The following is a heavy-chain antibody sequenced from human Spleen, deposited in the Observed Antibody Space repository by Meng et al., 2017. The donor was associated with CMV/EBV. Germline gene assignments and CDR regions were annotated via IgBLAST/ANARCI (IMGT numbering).Heavy chain of an antibody. CDR2: IGDYNRYT. V-gene: IGHV1-18*01. D-gene: IGHD6-19*01. J-gene: IGHJ3*02. CDR1: GYTFRTFG. CDR3: ARASRLYSSGWYDDAFDI. Sequence: ASVKVSCKTSGYTFRTFGISWVRQAPGQGLEWMGWIGDYNRYTDYAQKFQGRVILTTDTSTSTAYMELRSLRSDDTAVYYCARASRLYSSGWYDDAFDIWGQGTMVTVSS.